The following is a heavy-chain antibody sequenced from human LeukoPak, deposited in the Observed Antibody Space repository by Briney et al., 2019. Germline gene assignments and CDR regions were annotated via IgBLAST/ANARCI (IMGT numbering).Heavy chain of an antibody. CDR1: GGSISSSGYY. J-gene: IGHJ4*02. Sequence: PSETLSLTCTVSGGSISSSGYYWGWIRQPPGKGLEWIGSIYYSGSTYYNPSLKSRVTISVDTSKNQFSLKLTSVTAADTAIYYCARHKLSGRAVPAAIDYWGQGTLVTVSS. V-gene: IGHV4-39*01. D-gene: IGHD2-2*01. CDR3: ARHKLSGRAVPAAIDY. CDR2: IYYSGST.